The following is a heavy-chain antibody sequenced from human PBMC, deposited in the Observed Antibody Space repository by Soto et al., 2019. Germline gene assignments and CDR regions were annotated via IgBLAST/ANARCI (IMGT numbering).Heavy chain of an antibody. Sequence: SETLSLTCTVSGGSISGYYWSWIRQPPGKGLEWIGFIYFTGNTNYKPSLESRVTISLDTSKNQFSLKVTSVTAADTAVYYCARAHPKYYYYGLDVWGQGTTVTV. CDR3: ARAHPKYYYYGLDV. V-gene: IGHV4-59*01. CDR2: IYFTGNT. CDR1: GGSISGYY. J-gene: IGHJ6*02.